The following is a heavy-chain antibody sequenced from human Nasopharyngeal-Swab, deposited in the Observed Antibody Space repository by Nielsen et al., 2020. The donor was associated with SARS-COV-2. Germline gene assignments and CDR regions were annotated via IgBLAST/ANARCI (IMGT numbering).Heavy chain of an antibody. Sequence: GESLKISCAASGFTFNDYDMSWVRQAPGKGLEWVSIINWSGSSTGYADSVKGRFTISRDNTKNSISLQMNSLRPEDTALYYCAKDKLVAMTTVTLFDGWGQGTLVTVSP. D-gene: IGHD4-17*01. J-gene: IGHJ4*02. CDR3: AKDKLVAMTTVTLFDG. CDR1: GFTFNDYD. V-gene: IGHV3-20*04. CDR2: INWSGSST.